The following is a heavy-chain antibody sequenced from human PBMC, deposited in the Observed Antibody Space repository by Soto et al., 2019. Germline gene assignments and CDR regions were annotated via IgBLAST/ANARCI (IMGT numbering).Heavy chain of an antibody. J-gene: IGHJ6*02. D-gene: IGHD3-10*01. CDR1: GFTFTSSA. Sequence: ASVKVSCKASGFTFTSSAVQWVRQARGQRLEWIGWIVVGSGNTNYAQKFQERVTITRDMSTSTAYMELSSLRSEDTAVYYCAADGQPFFGYYYGMDVWGQGTTVTVSS. CDR2: IVVGSGNT. CDR3: AADGQPFFGYYYGMDV. V-gene: IGHV1-58*01.